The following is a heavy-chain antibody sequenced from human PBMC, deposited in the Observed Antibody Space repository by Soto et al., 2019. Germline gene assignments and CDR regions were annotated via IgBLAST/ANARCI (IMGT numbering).Heavy chain of an antibody. D-gene: IGHD6-13*01. Sequence: SVKVSCKPSGGTFSSYTISWVRQAPGQGLEWMGRTIPILGIANYAQKFQGRVTITADKSTTTAYMELSSLRSEDTAVYYCARDRQDSSSWYPNWFDPWGQGTLVTVS. CDR2: TIPILGIA. J-gene: IGHJ5*02. CDR3: ARDRQDSSSWYPNWFDP. CDR1: GGTFSSYT. V-gene: IGHV1-69*04.